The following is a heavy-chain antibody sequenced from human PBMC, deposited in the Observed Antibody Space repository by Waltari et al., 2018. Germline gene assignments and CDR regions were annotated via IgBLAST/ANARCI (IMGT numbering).Heavy chain of an antibody. V-gene: IGHV4-39*02. J-gene: IGHJ4*02. CDR2: FYYGGT. Sequence: QLQLQESGPGLVNPSETLSLSCTVAGASISLNSYYWGWIRQPPGKGLEWIGSFYYGGTNYNPSLKSRVTISADTSKNRFSLKLNSVTATDTAVYYCARRPYDISTGGFDYWGQGILVTVSA. CDR3: ARRPYDISTGGFDY. D-gene: IGHD3-9*01. CDR1: GASISLNSYY.